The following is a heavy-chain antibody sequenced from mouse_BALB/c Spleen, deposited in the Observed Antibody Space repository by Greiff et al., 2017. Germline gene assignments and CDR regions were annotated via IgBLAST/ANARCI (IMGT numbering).Heavy chain of an antibody. CDR3: ARGGVLRPTRGFAY. V-gene: IGHV5-6-5*01. Sequence: EVKLVESGGGLVKPGGSLKLSCAASGFTFSSYAMSWVRQTPEKRLEWVASISSGGSTYYPDSVKGRFTISRDNARNILYLQMSSLRSEDTAMYYCARGGVLRPTRGFAYWGQGTLVTVSA. D-gene: IGHD1-2*01. CDR2: ISSGGST. CDR1: GFTFSSYA. J-gene: IGHJ3*01.